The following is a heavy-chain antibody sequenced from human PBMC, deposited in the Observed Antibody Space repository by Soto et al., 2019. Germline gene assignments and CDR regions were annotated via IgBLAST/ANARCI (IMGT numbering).Heavy chain of an antibody. CDR1: VVSVSSGSYY. D-gene: IGHD3-10*01. V-gene: IGHV4-61*01. CDR2: IYYSGST. CDR3: AKDSMVRGIFYYYYGMDV. J-gene: IGHJ6*02. Sequence: PSETLSLTCTFSVVSVSSGSYYCSWIRQPPGKGLEWIGYIYYSGSTNYNPSLKSRVTISVDTSKNQFSLKLSSVTAADTAVYYCAKDSMVRGIFYYYYGMDVWGQGTTVTVSS.